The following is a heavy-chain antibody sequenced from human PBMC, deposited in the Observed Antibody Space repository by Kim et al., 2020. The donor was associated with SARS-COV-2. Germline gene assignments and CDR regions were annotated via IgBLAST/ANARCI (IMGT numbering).Heavy chain of an antibody. CDR3: TRDIRSHYFDL. CDR2: ISYDGRSK. CDR1: GFIFSNYG. V-gene: IGHV3-33*01. Sequence: GGSLRLSCAASGFIFSNYGMHWVRQAPGKGLEWLTVISYDGRSKYYADSVKCRFTISRDDSKSTLFLQMNSLRAEDTAVYYCTRDIRSHYFDLWGRGTLVTVSS. D-gene: IGHD2-2*02. J-gene: IGHJ2*01.